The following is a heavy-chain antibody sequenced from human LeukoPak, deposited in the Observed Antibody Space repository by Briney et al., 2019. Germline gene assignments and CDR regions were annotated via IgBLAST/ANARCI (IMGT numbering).Heavy chain of an antibody. CDR1: GDSVSSNSAA. Sequence: SQTLSLTCAISGDSVSSNSAAWNWIRQSPSRGLEWLGRTYYRSKWYNDYAVSVKSRTTINPDTSKNQFSLQLNSVTPEDTAVYYCASYDILTGSYGMDVWGQGTTVTVSS. J-gene: IGHJ6*02. CDR3: ASYDILTGSYGMDV. CDR2: TYYRSKWYN. D-gene: IGHD3-9*01. V-gene: IGHV6-1*01.